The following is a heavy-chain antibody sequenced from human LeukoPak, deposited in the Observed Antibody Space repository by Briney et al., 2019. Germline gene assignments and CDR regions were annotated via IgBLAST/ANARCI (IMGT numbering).Heavy chain of an antibody. CDR1: GFTVSSYW. CDR3: AKDQSSGYYKTFDY. J-gene: IGHJ4*02. CDR2: INNDGSTT. Sequence: GGSLRLSCAASGFTVSSYWMHWVRQATGEGLVWVSRINNDGSTTTYADSVKGRFTISRDNSKNTLYLQMNSLRAEDTAVYYCAKDQSSGYYKTFDYWGQGTLVTVSS. V-gene: IGHV3-74*01. D-gene: IGHD3-22*01.